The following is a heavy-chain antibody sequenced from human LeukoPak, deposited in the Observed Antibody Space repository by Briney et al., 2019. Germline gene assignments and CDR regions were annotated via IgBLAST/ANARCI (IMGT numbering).Heavy chain of an antibody. CDR1: GYTFTSYA. V-gene: IGHV1-18*01. CDR3: ARGRTYYYDSSGYYYGVYGMDV. J-gene: IGHJ6*02. D-gene: IGHD3-22*01. CDR2: ISAYNGNT. Sequence: GASVKVSCKASGYTFTSYAMHWVRQAPGQRLECMGWISAYNGNTNYAQKLQSRVTMTTDTSTSTAYMELRSLRSDDTAVYYCARGRTYYYDSSGYYYGVYGMDVWGQGTTVTVSS.